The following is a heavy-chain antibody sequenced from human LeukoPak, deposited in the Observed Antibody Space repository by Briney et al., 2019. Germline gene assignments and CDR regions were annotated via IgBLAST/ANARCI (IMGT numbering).Heavy chain of an antibody. Sequence: QSGGSLRLSCAASGFTFDVYAMHWVRHAPGKGLEWVSGISWNSGSIGYADSVKGRFTISRDNAKNALYLQMNSLRAEDTALYYCAKDIEGYCAVSLFDYWGQGTLVSVSS. CDR1: GFTFDVYA. CDR3: AKDIEGYCAVSLFDY. D-gene: IGHD3-10*01. V-gene: IGHV3-9*01. J-gene: IGHJ4*02. CDR2: ISWNSGSI.